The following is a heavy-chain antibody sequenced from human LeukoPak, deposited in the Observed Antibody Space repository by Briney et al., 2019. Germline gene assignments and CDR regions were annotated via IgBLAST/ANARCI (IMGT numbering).Heavy chain of an antibody. CDR2: ISSSDTI. V-gene: IGHV3-48*03. Sequence: PGGSLRLSCVASGFTFSSYEMNWVRQAPGKGLEWVSYISSSDTIYYADSVKGRFSISRDNAKNSLYLQMNSLRAEDTAVYYCARDFGGAADYWGQGTLATVSS. D-gene: IGHD3-16*01. CDR1: GFTFSSYE. J-gene: IGHJ4*02. CDR3: ARDFGGAADY.